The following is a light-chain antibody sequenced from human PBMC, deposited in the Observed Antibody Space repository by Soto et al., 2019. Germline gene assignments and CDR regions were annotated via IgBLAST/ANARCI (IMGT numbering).Light chain of an antibody. CDR1: SSDVGDYNY. V-gene: IGLV2-14*01. CDR2: EVT. CDR3: SSYTSGSAYV. J-gene: IGLJ1*01. Sequence: QSALTQPRSVSGSPGQSVTISCTGTSSDVGDYNYVSWYQQHPGKVPKLIIFEVTNRPSGVSNRFSGSKSGNTASLTISGLQAEDEADYYCSSYTSGSAYVFGTGTKVTVL.